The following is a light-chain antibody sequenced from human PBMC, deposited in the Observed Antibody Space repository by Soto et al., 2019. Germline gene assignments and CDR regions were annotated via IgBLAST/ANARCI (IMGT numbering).Light chain of an antibody. J-gene: IGLJ3*02. V-gene: IGLV1-40*01. CDR3: HSYDSSLSGSV. CDR1: SSNIGAGHD. CDR2: GNN. Sequence: QSVLTQPPSVSGAPGQRVTISCTGNSSNIGAGHDVHWYQQLPGTAPKLLIYGNNNRPSGVPDRFSGSKSGTSASLAITGLQAEDEAGYYCHSYDSSLSGSVFCGGTQLTVL.